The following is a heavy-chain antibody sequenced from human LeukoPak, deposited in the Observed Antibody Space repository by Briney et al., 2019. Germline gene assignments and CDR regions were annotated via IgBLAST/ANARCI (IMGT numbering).Heavy chain of an antibody. Sequence: PSETLSLTCTVSGGSISSYYWSWIRQPPGKGLEWIGYIYYSGSTNYNPSLKSRVTISVDTSKNQFSLKLSSVTAADTAVYYCAREVFGILTGYYFDYWGQGTLVTVSS. D-gene: IGHD3-9*01. CDR3: AREVFGILTGYYFDY. CDR1: GGSISSYY. J-gene: IGHJ4*02. CDR2: IYYSGST. V-gene: IGHV4-59*12.